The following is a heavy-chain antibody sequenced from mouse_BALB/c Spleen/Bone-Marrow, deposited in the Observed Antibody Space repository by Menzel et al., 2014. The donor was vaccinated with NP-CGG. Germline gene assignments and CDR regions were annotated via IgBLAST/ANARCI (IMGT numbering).Heavy chain of an antibody. CDR3: ARLGYYGWFAY. Sequence: EVQLQESGGGLVQPGGSLKLSCAASGFDFSRYWMSWVRQAPGKGLEWIGEINPYSSTINYTPSPKDKFIISRDNAKNTLYLQMSKVRSEDTALYCCARLGYYGWFAYWGQGTLVTVSA. CDR1: GFDFSRYW. J-gene: IGHJ3*01. V-gene: IGHV4-1*02. D-gene: IGHD2-3*01. CDR2: INPYSSTI.